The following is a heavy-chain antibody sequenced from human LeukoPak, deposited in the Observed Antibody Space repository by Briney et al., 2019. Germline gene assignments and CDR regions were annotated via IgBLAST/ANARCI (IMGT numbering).Heavy chain of an antibody. D-gene: IGHD3-22*01. J-gene: IGHJ4*02. CDR2: IYYSGST. Sequence: SETLSLTCTVSGGSISSYYWSWIRQPPGKGREWIGHIYYSGSTNYNPSLKSRVTISVDTSKNQFSLKLSSVTAADTAVYYCAGQYYYDSSGYYVNWGQGTLVTLSS. CDR3: AGQYYYDSSGYYVN. V-gene: IGHV4-59*01. CDR1: GGSISSYY.